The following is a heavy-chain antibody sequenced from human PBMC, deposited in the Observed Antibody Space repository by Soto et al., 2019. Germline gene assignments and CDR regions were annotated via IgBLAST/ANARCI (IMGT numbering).Heavy chain of an antibody. D-gene: IGHD6-13*01. V-gene: IGHV3-33*01. CDR3: ARGCPYSSSWFCPFDY. CDR1: GFTFSSYG. J-gene: IGHJ4*02. Sequence: QVQLVESGGGVVQPGRSLRLSCAASGFTFSSYGMHWVRQAPGKGLEWVAVIWYGGSNKYYADSVKGRFTISSDNSKNTLYLQMNSLRAEDTAVYYCARGCPYSSSWFCPFDYWGQGTLVTVSS. CDR2: IWYGGSNK.